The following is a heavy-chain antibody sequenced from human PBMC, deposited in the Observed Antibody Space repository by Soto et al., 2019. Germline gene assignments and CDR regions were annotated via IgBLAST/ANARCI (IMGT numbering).Heavy chain of an antibody. CDR1: GYTFITND. CDR3: ARGGPVAEFKL. J-gene: IGHJ6*01. Sequence: QVQLVQSGAEVKKPGASVKVSCKASGYTFITNDINWVRQASGQGLAWMGWMKPSTGDSGSDPDFQGRITMTRDAVTSTDYMELSSLMFEVTAVSYRARGGPVAEFKLWGQGSAVTVSS. V-gene: IGHV1-8*01. D-gene: IGHD2-15*01. CDR2: MKPSTGDS.